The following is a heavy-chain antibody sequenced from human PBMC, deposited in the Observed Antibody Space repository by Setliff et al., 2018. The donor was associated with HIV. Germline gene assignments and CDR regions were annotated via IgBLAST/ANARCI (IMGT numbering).Heavy chain of an antibody. CDR2: IWYDGSNK. D-gene: IGHD1-26*01. J-gene: IGHJ6*03. CDR1: GFTFNNYG. CDR3: AKDRNPWDSSYYMDV. Sequence: GGSLRLFCAASGFTFNNYGMHWVRQAPGTGLDWVAVIWYDGSNKYYADSVKGRFTISRDDSDNTLYLQMNSLRAEDTAVYHCAKDRNPWDSSYYMDVWGKGTTVTVSS. V-gene: IGHV3-33*06.